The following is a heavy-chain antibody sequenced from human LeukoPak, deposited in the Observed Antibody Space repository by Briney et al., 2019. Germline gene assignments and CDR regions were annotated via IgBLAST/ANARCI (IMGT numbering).Heavy chain of an antibody. D-gene: IGHD3-10*01. CDR3: ARVDYGSGSYDY. J-gene: IGHJ4*02. CDR1: GFTFSDYY. V-gene: IGHV4-38-2*01. CDR2: IYYSGST. Sequence: KPGGSLRLSCAASGFTFSDYYMSWIRQAPGKGLEWIGSIYYSGSTYYNPSLKSRVTISVDTSKNQFSLKLSSVTAADTAVYYCARVDYGSGSYDYWGQGTLVTVSS.